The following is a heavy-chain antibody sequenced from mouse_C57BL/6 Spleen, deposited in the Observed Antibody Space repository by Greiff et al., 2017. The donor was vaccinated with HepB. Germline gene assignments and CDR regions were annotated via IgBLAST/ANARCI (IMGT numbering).Heavy chain of an antibody. CDR3: ARGYDGYYVGVFAY. CDR2: SRNKANDYTT. CDR1: GFTFSDFY. V-gene: IGHV7-1*01. J-gene: IGHJ3*01. Sequence: EVQVVESGGGLVQSGRSLRLSCATSGFTFSDFYMEWVRQAPGKGLEWIAASRNKANDYTTEYSASVKGRFIVSRDTSQSILYLQMNALRAEDTAIYYCARGYDGYYVGVFAYWGQGTLVTVSA. D-gene: IGHD2-3*01.